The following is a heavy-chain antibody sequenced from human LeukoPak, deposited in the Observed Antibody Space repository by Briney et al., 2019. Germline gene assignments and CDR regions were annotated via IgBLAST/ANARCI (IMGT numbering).Heavy chain of an antibody. CDR2: ISSSCSNI. CDR1: GLTFSSYE. V-gene: IGHV3-48*03. Sequence: GGSLRLSCAASGLTFSSYEMIWVRQAPGKGLEWVSYISSSCSNIYYADSVKGRFTISRDHAKNPLYPQINSLRAEDTAVYYCARDSAWELRRLAFDIWGQGTMVTVSS. J-gene: IGHJ3*02. D-gene: IGHD1-26*01. CDR3: ARDSAWELRRLAFDI.